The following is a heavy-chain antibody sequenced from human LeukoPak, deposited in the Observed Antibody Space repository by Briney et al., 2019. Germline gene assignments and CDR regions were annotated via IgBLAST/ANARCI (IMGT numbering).Heavy chain of an antibody. CDR2: MNPNSGNT. V-gene: IGHV1-8*03. CDR3: ARDNPLWFGELPMDV. CDR1: GYTFTSYD. J-gene: IGHJ6*03. D-gene: IGHD3-10*01. Sequence: ASVKVSCKASGYTFTSYDINWVRQATGQGLEWMGWMNPNSGNTGYAQKFQGRVTITRNTSISTAYMELSSLRSEDTAVYYCARDNPLWFGELPMDVWGKGTTVTVSS.